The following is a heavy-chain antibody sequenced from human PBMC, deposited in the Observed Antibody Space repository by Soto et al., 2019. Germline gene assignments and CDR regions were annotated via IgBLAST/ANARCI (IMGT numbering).Heavy chain of an antibody. J-gene: IGHJ4*02. D-gene: IGHD2-15*01. Sequence: QVQLVESGGGVVQPGRSLRLSCAASGFTFSSYGMHWVRQAPGKGLEWVAVIWYDGSNKYYADSVKGRFTISRDNSKNTLYLQINSLRAEDTAVYYCARDGYCSGGSCYSVQVFDYCGQGTLVTVSS. CDR2: IWYDGSNK. V-gene: IGHV3-33*01. CDR1: GFTFSSYG. CDR3: ARDGYCSGGSCYSVQVFDY.